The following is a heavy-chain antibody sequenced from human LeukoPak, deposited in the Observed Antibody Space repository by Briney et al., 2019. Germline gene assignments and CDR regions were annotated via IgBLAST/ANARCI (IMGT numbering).Heavy chain of an antibody. J-gene: IGHJ4*02. D-gene: IGHD1-26*01. Sequence: GGSLRLSCAASGFTFSSYAMSWVRQAPGKGLEWVSSISSSSSYIYYADSVKGRFTISRDNAKNSLYLQMNSLRAEDTAVYYCARGAPDLVDYWGQGTLVTVSS. V-gene: IGHV3-21*01. CDR2: ISSSSSYI. CDR3: ARGAPDLVDY. CDR1: GFTFSSYA.